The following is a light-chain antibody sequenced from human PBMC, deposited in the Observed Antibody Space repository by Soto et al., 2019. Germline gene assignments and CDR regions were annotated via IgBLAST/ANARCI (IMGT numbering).Light chain of an antibody. V-gene: IGKV1-5*01. CDR1: QGIISG. J-gene: IGKJ1*01. CDR2: DAT. CDR3: QQYNGYSTWT. Sequence: MPHSLPPLSASVGKEATITCRASQGIISGLAWYKQKPGKAPKVLIWDATTLHRGVPSRFSGSRSGTEFTLTISSLQPDDFATYYCQQYNGYSTWTFGQGTKVDVK.